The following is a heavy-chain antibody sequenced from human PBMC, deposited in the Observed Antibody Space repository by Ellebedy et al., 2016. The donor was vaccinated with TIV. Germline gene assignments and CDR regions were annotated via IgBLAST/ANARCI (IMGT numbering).Heavy chain of an antibody. CDR3: ARDRGFDWLPRLVYHGVDV. J-gene: IGHJ6*02. V-gene: IGHV4-59*01. D-gene: IGHD3-9*01. CDR1: GGSISNYY. Sequence: MPSETLSPTCSVAGGSISNYYWTWIRQPPWTGLEWIGFIYYTGATNYNPSLKTRVTMSVDTSKNQLSLKLSSVTAADTAVYFCARDRGFDWLPRLVYHGVDVWGQGTTVTVSS. CDR2: IYYTGAT.